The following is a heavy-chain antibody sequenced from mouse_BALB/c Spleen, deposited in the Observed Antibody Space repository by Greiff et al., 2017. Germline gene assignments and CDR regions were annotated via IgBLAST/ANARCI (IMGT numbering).Heavy chain of an antibody. J-gene: IGHJ3*01. Sequence: EVQRVESGGGLVQPGGSLRLSCATSGFTFTDYYMSWVRQPPGKALEWLGFIRNKANGYTTEYSASVKGRFTISRDNSQSILYLQMNTLRAEDSATYYCARDEGNYYGSSYGFAYWGQGTLVTVSA. CDR1: GFTFTDYY. D-gene: IGHD1-1*01. CDR2: IRNKANGYTT. V-gene: IGHV7-3*02. CDR3: ARDEGNYYGSSYGFAY.